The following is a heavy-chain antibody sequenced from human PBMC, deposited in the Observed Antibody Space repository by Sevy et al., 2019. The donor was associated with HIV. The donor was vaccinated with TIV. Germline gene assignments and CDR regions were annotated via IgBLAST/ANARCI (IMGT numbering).Heavy chain of an antibody. J-gene: IGHJ6*02. Sequence: GGSLRLSCAASGFTFSSYSMNWVRQAPGKGLEWVSSISSNSSYIYYADSVKGRFTISRDNAKNSLYLQMNSLRADDTAVYYCARDTAYYYDSSGYYDYYYYYGMDVWGQGTTVTVSS. CDR1: GFTFSSYS. CDR3: ARDTAYYYDSSGYYDYYYYYGMDV. CDR2: ISSNSSYI. D-gene: IGHD3-22*01. V-gene: IGHV3-21*01.